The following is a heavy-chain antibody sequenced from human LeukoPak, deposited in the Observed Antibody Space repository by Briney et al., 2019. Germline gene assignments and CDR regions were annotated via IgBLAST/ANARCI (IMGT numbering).Heavy chain of an antibody. CDR1: GYTFTGYY. J-gene: IGHJ5*02. Sequence: ASVKVSCKASGYTFTGYYMHWVRQAPGQGLERMGRINPNSGGTNYAQKFQGWVTMTRDTSISTAYMELSRLRSDDTAVYYCARGGYFDSPPPSNWFDPWGQGTLVTVSS. CDR2: INPNSGGT. V-gene: IGHV1-2*04. D-gene: IGHD3-9*01. CDR3: ARGGYFDSPPPSNWFDP.